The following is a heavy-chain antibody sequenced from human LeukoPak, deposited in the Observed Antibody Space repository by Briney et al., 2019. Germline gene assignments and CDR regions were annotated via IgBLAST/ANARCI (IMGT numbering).Heavy chain of an antibody. CDR1: GYTFTSYG. D-gene: IGHD3-22*01. CDR3: ARGLTGLLKIFKDSSGYYPY. CDR2: MNPNSGNT. V-gene: IGHV1-8*02. J-gene: IGHJ4*02. Sequence: ASVKVSCKASGYTFTSYGISWVRQATGQGLEWMGWMNPNSGNTGYAQKFQGRVTMTRNTSISTAYMELSSLRSEDTAVYYCARGLTGLLKIFKDSSGYYPYWGQGTLVTVSS.